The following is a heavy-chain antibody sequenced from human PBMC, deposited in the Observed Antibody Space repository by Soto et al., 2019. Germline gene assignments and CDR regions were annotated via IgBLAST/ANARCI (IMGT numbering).Heavy chain of an antibody. J-gene: IGHJ3*02. Sequence: EVQLVQSGAEVKKPGESLKISCKGFGYTYPSYWIGWVRQMPGKGLEWMGIIYPEDSDTRYSPSFQAQVTISADKSISTAYLQWSSLKASDTSMYYCARRILLWSVRDAFEIWGQGTMVTVSS. V-gene: IGHV5-51*03. CDR3: ARRILLWSVRDAFEI. D-gene: IGHD3-10*01. CDR1: GYTYPSYW. CDR2: IYPEDSDT.